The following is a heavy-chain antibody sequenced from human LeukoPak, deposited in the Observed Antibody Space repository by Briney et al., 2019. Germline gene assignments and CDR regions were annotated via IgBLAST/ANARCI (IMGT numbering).Heavy chain of an antibody. D-gene: IGHD3-10*01. CDR3: ARSYYYASGSYYPPNY. CDR2: ISYSGSA. Sequence: SETLSLTCTVSGGSISSSSNFWGWIRQPPGKGLEWIGSISYSGSAYYNPSLKSRVTISGDTSKNQFSLKLRSVTAADTAVYYCARSYYYASGSYYPPNYWGQGTLVTVSS. CDR1: GGSISSSSNF. J-gene: IGHJ4*02. V-gene: IGHV4-39*01.